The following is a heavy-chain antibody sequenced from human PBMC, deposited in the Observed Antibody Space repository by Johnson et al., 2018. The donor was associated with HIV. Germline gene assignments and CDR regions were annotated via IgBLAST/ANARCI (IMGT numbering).Heavy chain of an antibody. J-gene: IGHJ3*02. CDR3: ARDGRGEQLVDQGDAFDI. CDR2: IDWNGGSS. CDR1: GFTSDDYG. D-gene: IGHD6-6*01. V-gene: IGHV3-20*04. Sequence: VQLVESGGGLVQPGGSLRLSCAASGFTSDDYGMTWVRQAPGKGLEWVSGIDWNGGSSGYAESVKGRFTIFRDNAKNSTYLEMNSLRVDDTALYYCARDGRGEQLVDQGDAFDIWGQGTMVTVSS.